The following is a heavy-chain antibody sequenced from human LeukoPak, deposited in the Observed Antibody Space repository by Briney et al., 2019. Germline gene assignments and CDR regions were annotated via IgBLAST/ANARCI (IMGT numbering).Heavy chain of an antibody. Sequence: WMGIIYPGDSDTRYSPSFQGQVTISADKSISTAYLQWSSLKASDTAMYYCAIRGSSSPPLYWGQGTLVTVSS. D-gene: IGHD6-13*01. V-gene: IGHV5-51*01. CDR2: IYPGDSDT. J-gene: IGHJ4*02. CDR3: AIRGSSSPPLY.